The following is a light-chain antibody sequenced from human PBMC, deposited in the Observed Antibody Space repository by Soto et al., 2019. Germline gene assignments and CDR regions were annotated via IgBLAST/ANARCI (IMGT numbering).Light chain of an antibody. J-gene: IGKJ3*01. CDR3: QESHTSRFA. V-gene: IGKV1-39*01. Sequence: DIQMTQSPSSLSATVGDRVTLTCRASQNIDKSLTWYQQKPGKAPKVLIYSASHLESGVPSRFSASGSWTEFALTIAILQSVDLALYFCQESHTSRFAFGPGTRVDL. CDR1: QNIDKS. CDR2: SAS.